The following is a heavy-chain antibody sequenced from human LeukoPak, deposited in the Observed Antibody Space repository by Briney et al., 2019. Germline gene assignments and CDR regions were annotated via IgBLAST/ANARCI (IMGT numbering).Heavy chain of an antibody. CDR1: GYTFTNYW. D-gene: IGHD3-16*01. V-gene: IGHV5-51*01. Sequence: GESLKISCKGSGYTFTNYWIGWVRQMPGKGLEWMGIIFPSDSDTKYSPSFQGQVTISADKSINTAYLQWSSLKASDTAMHYCARRGDYFDYWGQGTLVTVSS. CDR3: ARRGDYFDY. J-gene: IGHJ4*02. CDR2: IFPSDSDT.